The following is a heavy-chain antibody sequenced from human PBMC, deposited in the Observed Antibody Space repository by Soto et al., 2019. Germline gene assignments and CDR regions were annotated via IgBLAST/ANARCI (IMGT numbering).Heavy chain of an antibody. CDR3: ARGPYYDLIWNYYYMDV. D-gene: IGHD3-16*01. J-gene: IGHJ6*03. CDR1: GGSISGHY. Sequence: QVQLQESGPGLVKPSETLSLSCSVSGGSISGHYWSWVLRTPGKVLEWIGYMYYSGSTNYNPSLKSRVTISLETSKNRFSLRLTSVTAADTAVYYCARGPYYDLIWNYYYMDVWGKGTTVTVSS. CDR2: MYYSGST. V-gene: IGHV4-59*08.